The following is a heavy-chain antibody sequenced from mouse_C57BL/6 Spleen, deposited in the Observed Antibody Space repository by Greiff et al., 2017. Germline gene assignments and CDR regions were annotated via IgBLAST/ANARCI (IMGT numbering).Heavy chain of an antibody. CDR1: GYAFSSYW. CDR3: AIDSAGYPFAY. CDR2: IYPGDGDT. Sequence: VQRVESGAELVKPGASVKISCKASGYAFSSYWMNWVKQRPGKGLEWIGQIYPGDGDTNYNGKFKGKAKLTANKSSSTAYVQLSSLTSEDSAVYFCAIDSAGYPFAYWGQGTLVTVSA. V-gene: IGHV1-80*01. J-gene: IGHJ3*01. D-gene: IGHD3-2*01.